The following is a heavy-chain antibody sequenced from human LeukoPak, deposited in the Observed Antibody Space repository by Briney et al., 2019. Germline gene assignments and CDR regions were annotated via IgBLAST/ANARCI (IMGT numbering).Heavy chain of an antibody. D-gene: IGHD3-16*01. J-gene: IGHJ2*01. CDR3: VREPAYTGTWWYPDL. V-gene: IGHV3-13*01. CDR2: IDPAGQT. CDR1: GFTCSNYD. Sequence: GGSLRLSRVASGFTCSNYDMHWVRQGTGKGLEWIAAIDPAGQTWYSDSVKGRFTISRENAKNALYLQMNSLRAADTAVYYCVREPAYTGTWWYPDLWGRGTLVTVAS.